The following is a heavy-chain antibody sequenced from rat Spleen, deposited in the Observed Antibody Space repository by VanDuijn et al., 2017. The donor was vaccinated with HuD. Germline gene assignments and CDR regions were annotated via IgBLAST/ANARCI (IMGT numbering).Heavy chain of an antibody. V-gene: IGHV3-1*01. J-gene: IGHJ4*01. D-gene: IGHD1-11*01. CDR1: GHSITSSY. CDR3: ARGGVMDA. Sequence: EVQLQESGPGPVKVSESLSLTCSVTGHSITSSYRWNWIRKFPGNKMEWIGHISYSGSTSYNPSLKSRISITRDTSKNQFFLQLNSVTTEDTATYYCARGGVMDAWGQGASVTVSS. CDR2: ISYSGST.